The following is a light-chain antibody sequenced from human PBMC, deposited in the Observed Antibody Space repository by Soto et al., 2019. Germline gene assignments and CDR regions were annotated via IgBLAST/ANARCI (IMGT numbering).Light chain of an antibody. J-gene: IGKJ2*01. Sequence: EIVMTQSLATLSVSPGERATLSCRASQSVSSNLAWYQQKPGQAPRLLIYGASTRATGIPARFSGSGSGTEFTLTISSLQSEDFAVYYCQQYNKWPPYTFGQGTKLEIK. CDR3: QQYNKWPPYT. CDR2: GAS. CDR1: QSVSSN. V-gene: IGKV3-15*01.